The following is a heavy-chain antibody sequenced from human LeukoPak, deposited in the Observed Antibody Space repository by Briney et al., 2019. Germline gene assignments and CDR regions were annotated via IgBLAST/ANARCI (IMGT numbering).Heavy chain of an antibody. CDR2: IYYSGST. Sequence: SETLSLTCTVSGGSISSSSYYWGWLRQPPGKGLEWIGSIYYSGSTYYNPSLKSRVTISVDTSKNQFSLKLSSVTAADTAVYYCARLPINSRVGATNYFDYWGQGTLVTVSS. D-gene: IGHD1-26*01. CDR1: GGSISSSSYY. V-gene: IGHV4-39*01. CDR3: ARLPINSRVGATNYFDY. J-gene: IGHJ4*02.